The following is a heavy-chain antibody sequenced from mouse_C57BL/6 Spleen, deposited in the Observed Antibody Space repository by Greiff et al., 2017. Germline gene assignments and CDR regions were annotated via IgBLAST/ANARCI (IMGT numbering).Heavy chain of an antibody. Sequence: QVQLKESGAELVKPGASVKMSCKASGYTFTTYPIEWMKQNHGKSLEWIGNFHPYNDDTKYNEKFKGKATLTVEKSSSTVYLELSRLTSDDSAVYYCARRSYYYGSSYEYFDVWGTGTTVTVSS. CDR2: FHPYNDDT. J-gene: IGHJ1*03. CDR1: GYTFTTYP. V-gene: IGHV1-47*01. D-gene: IGHD1-1*01. CDR3: ARRSYYYGSSYEYFDV.